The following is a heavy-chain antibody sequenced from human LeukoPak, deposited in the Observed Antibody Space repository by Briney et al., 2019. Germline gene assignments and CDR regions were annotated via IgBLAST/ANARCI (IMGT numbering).Heavy chain of an antibody. V-gene: IGHV3-23*01. CDR3: AKDRPNYYDSSGHYYRRDGDY. CDR1: GFTFSSYA. Sequence: GGSLRLSCADSGFTFSSYAMSWVRQAPGKGVEGVSSVSGSGGYTYYAGSVKGRFTISRDNSKNTPYLQMNSLRAEYMAIYYCAKDRPNYYDSSGHYYRRDGDYWGQGTLVTLSS. J-gene: IGHJ4*02. D-gene: IGHD3-22*01. CDR2: VSGSGGYT.